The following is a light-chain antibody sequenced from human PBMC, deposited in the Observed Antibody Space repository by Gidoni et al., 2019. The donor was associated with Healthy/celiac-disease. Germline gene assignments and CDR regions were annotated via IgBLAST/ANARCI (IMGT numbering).Light chain of an antibody. CDR3: MQALQTPPA. CDR2: LGS. CDR1: QSLLHSNGYNY. Sequence: VMTQSPLSLPVTPGEPASISCRSSQSLLHSNGYNYLDWYLQKPGQSPQLLIYLGSNRASGVPDRFSGSGSGTDFTLKISRVEAEDVGVYYCMQALQTPPAFXQXTKVEIK. J-gene: IGKJ1*01. V-gene: IGKV2-28*01.